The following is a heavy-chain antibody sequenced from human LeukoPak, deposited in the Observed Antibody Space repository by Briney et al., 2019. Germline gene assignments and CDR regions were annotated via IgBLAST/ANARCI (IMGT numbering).Heavy chain of an antibody. CDR1: GGFISSYY. Sequence: SENLSLTCTVSGGFISSYYWSWIRQPPGKGLGWIGYIYYRWSTNYNPSLKSRVIISIDMSRTQFSLKLNSVTAADAAVYYCAGRSSGWATPYSFDYWGQGTQVTVSS. CDR3: AGRSSGWATPYSFDY. CDR2: IYYRWST. J-gene: IGHJ4*02. V-gene: IGHV4-59*12. D-gene: IGHD6-19*01.